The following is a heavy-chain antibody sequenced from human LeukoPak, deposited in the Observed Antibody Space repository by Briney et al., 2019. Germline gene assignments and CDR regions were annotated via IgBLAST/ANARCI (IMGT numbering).Heavy chain of an antibody. Sequence: GGSLRHSCAASGFTFSSYSMNWVRQAPGKGLEWVSPISSSSSYIYYADSVKGRFTISRDNAKNSRYLQMNSLRAEDTAVYYCARERYYYDSSGSAVDYWGQGTLVTVSS. J-gene: IGHJ4*02. V-gene: IGHV3-21*01. CDR3: ARERYYYDSSGSAVDY. CDR2: ISSSSSYI. D-gene: IGHD3-22*01. CDR1: GFTFSSYS.